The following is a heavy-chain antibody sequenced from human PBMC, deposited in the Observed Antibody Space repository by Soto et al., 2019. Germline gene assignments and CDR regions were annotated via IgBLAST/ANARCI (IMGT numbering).Heavy chain of an antibody. V-gene: IGHV5-51*01. Sequence: SLKISCKGSGYSFTSYCIGWVRQIPWKGLEWMGIIYPGDSDTRYSPSFQGQVTISADKSISTAYLQWSSLKASDTAMYYCATRWLNPDAFDSCHKRTMGTV. D-gene: IGHD5-12*01. J-gene: IGHJ3*02. CDR3: ATRWLNPDAFDS. CDR1: GYSFTSYC. CDR2: IYPGDSDT.